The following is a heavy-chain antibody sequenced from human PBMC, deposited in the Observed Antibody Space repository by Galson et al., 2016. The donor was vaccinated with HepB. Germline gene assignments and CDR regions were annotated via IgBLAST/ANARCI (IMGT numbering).Heavy chain of an antibody. CDR3: ARNTAL. Sequence: SLRLSCATSEFSLRDYAVNWFRQAPGKGLECVGYIRGKTNGGTTQYAASVKGRFTISREDSKNIAYLQMNSLKFEDTAVYFCARNTALWGQGTLVTVSS. J-gene: IGHJ4*02. V-gene: IGHV3-49*03. CDR1: EFSLRDYA. CDR2: IRGKTNGGTT.